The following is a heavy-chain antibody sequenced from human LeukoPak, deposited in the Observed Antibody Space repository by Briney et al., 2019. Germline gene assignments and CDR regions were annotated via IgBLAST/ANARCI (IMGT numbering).Heavy chain of an antibody. CDR1: GFTFSSYS. CDR2: ISSSSSYI. D-gene: IGHD6-13*01. V-gene: IGHV3-21*01. Sequence: GGSLRLSCAASGFTFSSYSMNWARQAPGKGLEWVSSISSSSSYIYYADSVKGRFTISRDNAKNSLYLQMNSLRAEDTAVYYCARGGIAAADAFDIWGQGTMVTVSS. CDR3: ARGGIAAADAFDI. J-gene: IGHJ3*02.